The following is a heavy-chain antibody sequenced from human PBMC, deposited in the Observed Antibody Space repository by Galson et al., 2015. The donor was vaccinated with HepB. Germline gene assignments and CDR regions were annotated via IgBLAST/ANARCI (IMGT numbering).Heavy chain of an antibody. D-gene: IGHD4-17*01. CDR3: ARDRRSGGYYGDYAFDY. CDR2: ISSSSSTI. CDR1: GFTFSSYS. J-gene: IGHJ4*02. V-gene: IGHV3-48*01. Sequence: SLRLSCAASGFTFSSYSMNWVRQAPGKGLEWVSYISSSSSTIYYADSVKGRFTISRDNAKNSLYLQMNSLRAEDTAVYYCARDRRSGGYYGDYAFDYWGQGTLVTVSS.